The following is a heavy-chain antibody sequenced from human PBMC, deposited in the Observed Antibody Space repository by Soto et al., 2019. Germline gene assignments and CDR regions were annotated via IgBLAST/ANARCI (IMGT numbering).Heavy chain of an antibody. CDR1: GYTFINYD. CDR2: MNPNTGNT. D-gene: IGHD2-15*01. V-gene: IGHV1-8*01. Sequence: QVQLVQSGAEVKKPGASVKVSCKASGYTFINYDINWVRQATGQGLEWMGWMNPNTGNTGYAQKFQGRVTMTRNTSISTAYMELSSLRSDDTAVYYCARAIRDCSDVRCNYPLDYWGQGTLVNVSS. J-gene: IGHJ4*02. CDR3: ARAIRDCSDVRCNYPLDY.